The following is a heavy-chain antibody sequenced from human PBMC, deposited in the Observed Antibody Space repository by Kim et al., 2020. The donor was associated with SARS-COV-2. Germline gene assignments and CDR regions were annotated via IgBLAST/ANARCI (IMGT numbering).Heavy chain of an antibody. Sequence: SETLSLTCTVSGGSISSYYWSWIRQPPGKGLEWIGYIYYSGSTNYNPSLKSRVTISVDTSKNQFSLKLSSVTAADTAVYYCARKGIAVAGTGVLAFDIWGQGTMVTVSS. CDR3: ARKGIAVAGTGVLAFDI. J-gene: IGHJ3*02. CDR1: GGSISSYY. V-gene: IGHV4-59*01. D-gene: IGHD6-19*01. CDR2: IYYSGST.